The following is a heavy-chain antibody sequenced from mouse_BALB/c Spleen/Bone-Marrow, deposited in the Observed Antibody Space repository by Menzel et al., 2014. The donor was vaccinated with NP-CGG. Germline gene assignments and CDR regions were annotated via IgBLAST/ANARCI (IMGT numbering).Heavy chain of an antibody. V-gene: IGHV1S130*01. D-gene: IGHD2-14*01. CDR1: GYTFTSSW. CDR2: IHPNSGNT. Sequence: VQLQQSGSVLVRPGASVKLSCKASGYTFTSSWMHWAKQRPGQGLEWIGEIHPNSGNTNYNEKFKGKATLTVDTSSSAAYVEPSSPASEHSAVYSCARGDPYYRYTDYWGHGTTLTVSS. CDR3: ARGDPYYRYTDY. J-gene: IGHJ2*01.